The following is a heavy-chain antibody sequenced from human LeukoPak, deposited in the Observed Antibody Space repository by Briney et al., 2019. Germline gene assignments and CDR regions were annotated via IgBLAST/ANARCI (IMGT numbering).Heavy chain of an antibody. Sequence: SETLSLTCTVSGDSISSYYWSWIRQPPGKGLEWIGYIYYSGSTTYSPSLKSRVTISVDTSKNQFSLKLSSVTAADTAVYYRARSERIIMILGGAFDIWGQGTVVTVSS. V-gene: IGHV4-59*08. CDR3: ARSERIIMILGGAFDI. J-gene: IGHJ3*02. CDR1: GDSISSYY. D-gene: IGHD3-22*01. CDR2: IYYSGST.